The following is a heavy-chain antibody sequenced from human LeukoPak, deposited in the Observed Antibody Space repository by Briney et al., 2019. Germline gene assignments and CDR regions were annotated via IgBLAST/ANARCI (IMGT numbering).Heavy chain of an antibody. CDR2: MNPNSGNT. V-gene: IGHV1-8*01. J-gene: IGHJ6*03. D-gene: IGHD3-10*01. CDR3: AIRYGSGEKYYYYYYMDV. Sequence: ASVKVSCKASGYTFTSYDINWVRQAPGQGLEWMGWMNPNSGNTGYAQKFQGRVTMTRNTSISTAYMELSSLRSEDTAVYYCAIRYGSGEKYYYYYYMDVWGKGTTVTVSS. CDR1: GYTFTSYD.